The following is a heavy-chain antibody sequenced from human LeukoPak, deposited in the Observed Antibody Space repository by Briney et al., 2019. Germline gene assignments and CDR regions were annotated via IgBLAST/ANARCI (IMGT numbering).Heavy chain of an antibody. CDR3: ARGYSYGDGDY. Sequence: GGALRLSCAASGFTLSEYYMSCIRDAPGRGLEWVSYISSSGTTIYYPDSVKGRFTISRENAKKSLYLQMNSLRAEDTAVYYCARGYSYGDGDYWGQGTLVTVSS. CDR1: GFTLSEYY. V-gene: IGHV3-11*01. D-gene: IGHD5-18*01. J-gene: IGHJ4*02. CDR2: ISSSGTTI.